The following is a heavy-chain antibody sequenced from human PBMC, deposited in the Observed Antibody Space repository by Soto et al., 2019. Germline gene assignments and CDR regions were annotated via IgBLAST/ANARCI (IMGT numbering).Heavy chain of an antibody. V-gene: IGHV4-34*01. D-gene: IGHD3-10*01. J-gene: IGHJ6*03. CDR1: GGSFSGYQ. CDR2: INDSGNI. Sequence: QGQLQQWGAGLLKPSETLFLTCAVYGGSFSGYQWSWIRQTPGKGLGWVGEINDSGNINYNPSLKSRVTILLDTPKKQISLKLSSVTAADSAVYYCARGLILWFGELSRRGGYYYYMDVWGKGNTVTVSS. CDR3: ARGLILWFGELSRRGGYYYYMDV.